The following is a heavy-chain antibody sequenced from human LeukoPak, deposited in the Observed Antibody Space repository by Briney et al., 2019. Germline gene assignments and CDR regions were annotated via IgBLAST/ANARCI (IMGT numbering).Heavy chain of an antibody. Sequence: ASVKVSCKAYGGTFSSYAISWVRQAPGQGLELRGGIIPIFGTANYAQKFQGRVTITADESTSTAYMELSSLRSEDTAVYYCARPRHYDILTGYREEAFDIWGQGTMVTVSS. V-gene: IGHV1-69*01. CDR2: IIPIFGTA. D-gene: IGHD3-9*01. J-gene: IGHJ3*02. CDR3: ARPRHYDILTGYREEAFDI. CDR1: GGTFSSYA.